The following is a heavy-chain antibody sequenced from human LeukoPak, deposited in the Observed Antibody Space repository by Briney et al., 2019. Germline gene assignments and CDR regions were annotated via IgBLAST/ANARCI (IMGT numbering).Heavy chain of an antibody. D-gene: IGHD7-27*01. V-gene: IGHV3-23*01. CDR1: GFTLSNYA. Sequence: PGGSLRLSCAASGFTLSNYAITWIRQAPGKGLEWVSEISGSGESTYYGDSVKGRFTISRDNSKNTLYLQMNSLRAGDTAVYYCAREHWDFDYWGQGTLVTVSS. CDR2: ISGSGEST. CDR3: AREHWDFDY. J-gene: IGHJ4*02.